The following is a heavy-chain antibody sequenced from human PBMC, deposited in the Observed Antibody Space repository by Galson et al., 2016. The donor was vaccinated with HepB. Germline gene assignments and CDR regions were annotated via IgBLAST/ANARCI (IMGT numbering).Heavy chain of an antibody. CDR3: ARGRFDAFDI. V-gene: IGHV1-3*01. J-gene: IGHJ3*02. CDR1: GYTFTNYA. Sequence: SVKVSCKASGYTFTNYAIHWVRQAPEQRLAWMGWINPGDGETKSSENFQGRVSINRDTSARTAHMELTSLRFEDTAIYFCARGRFDAFDIWGQGTVVTVSS. CDR2: INPGDGET.